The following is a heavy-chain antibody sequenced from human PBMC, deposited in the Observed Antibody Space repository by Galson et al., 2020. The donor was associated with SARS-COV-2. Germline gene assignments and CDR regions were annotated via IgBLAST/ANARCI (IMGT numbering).Heavy chain of an antibody. V-gene: IGHV3-30*04. J-gene: IGHJ5*02. Sequence: GGSLRLSCAASGFTFSSYAMHWVRQAPGKGLEWVAVISYDGSNKYYADSVKGRFTISRDNSKNTLYLQMNSLRAEDTAVYYCAREPSGSYWGGFDPWGQGTLVTVCS. CDR3: AREPSGSYWGGFDP. CDR1: GFTFSSYA. D-gene: IGHD1-26*01. CDR2: ISYDGSNK.